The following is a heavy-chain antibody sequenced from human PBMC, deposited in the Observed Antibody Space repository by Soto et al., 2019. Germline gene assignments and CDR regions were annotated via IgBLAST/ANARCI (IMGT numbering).Heavy chain of an antibody. Sequence: QVQLQQWGAGLLKPSETLSLTCAVYGGSFSGYYWSWIRQPPGQGLEWIGEINHSGRTNYNPSLRIPVHISVDTAKNHFSLKLSSVTAADTAVYCCAVKYYDILTGYPNYFDYYMDVCGKGTTVTVSS. CDR1: GGSFSGYY. J-gene: IGHJ6*03. CDR3: AVKYYDILTGYPNYFDYYMDV. D-gene: IGHD3-9*01. CDR2: INHSGRT. V-gene: IGHV4-34*01.